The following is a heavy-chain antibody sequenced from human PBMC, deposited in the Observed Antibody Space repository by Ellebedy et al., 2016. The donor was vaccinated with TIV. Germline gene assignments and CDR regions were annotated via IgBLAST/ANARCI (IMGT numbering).Heavy chain of an antibody. CDR1: GFTFSSFW. J-gene: IGHJ4*02. CDR3: ARDDGSEGALGY. Sequence: GESLKISCAASGFTFSSFWMTWARQVPGKGLEWVANMDQDGSKTNYVGPVKGRFSISRDNAQNSLYLQMNSLRAEDTAMYYCARDDGSEGALGYWGQGTLVTVSS. CDR2: MDQDGSKT. D-gene: IGHD3-10*01. V-gene: IGHV3-7*01.